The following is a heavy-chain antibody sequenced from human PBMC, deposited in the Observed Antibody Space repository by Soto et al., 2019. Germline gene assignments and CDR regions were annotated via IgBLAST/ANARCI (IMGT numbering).Heavy chain of an antibody. V-gene: IGHV1-18*01. Sequence: GASVKVSCKASGYTFTSYGISWVRQAPGQGLEWMGWISAYNGNTNYAQKLQGRVTMTTDTSTSTAYMELRSLRSDDTAVYYCATAVYYCDSSSHGYTCYDYWGQGTLVTVSS. D-gene: IGHD3-22*01. CDR1: GYTFTSYG. CDR3: ATAVYYCDSSSHGYTCYDY. J-gene: IGHJ4*02. CDR2: ISAYNGNT.